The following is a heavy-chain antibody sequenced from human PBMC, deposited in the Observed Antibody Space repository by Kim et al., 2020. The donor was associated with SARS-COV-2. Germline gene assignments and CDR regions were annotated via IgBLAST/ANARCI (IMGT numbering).Heavy chain of an antibody. CDR3: AKAGQRLVWGYFDY. D-gene: IGHD6-13*01. V-gene: IGHV3-23*01. CDR2: ISDSGGRT. Sequence: GGSLRHSCTASGFTFSSYAMTWVRQAPGKGLEWVSGISDSGGRTYYADSVKGRFTISRDNSKNTLYLQISTLSAEDTALYYCAKAGQRLVWGYFDYWGQG. CDR1: GFTFSSYA. J-gene: IGHJ4*02.